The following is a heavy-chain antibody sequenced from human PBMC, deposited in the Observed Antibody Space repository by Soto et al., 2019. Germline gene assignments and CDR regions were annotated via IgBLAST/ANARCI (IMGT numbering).Heavy chain of an antibody. CDR1: GFTVSSNY. J-gene: IGHJ4*02. D-gene: IGHD6-13*01. CDR3: ARKYSSSWYGLDY. V-gene: IGHV3-53*01. CDR2: IYSGGST. Sequence: GGSLRLSCAASGFTVSSNYMSWVRQAPGKGLEWVSVIYSGGSTYYADAVKGRFTISRDNSKNTLYHQMNSLRTEDTSVYYCARKYSSSWYGLDYWGQGTLVTVSS.